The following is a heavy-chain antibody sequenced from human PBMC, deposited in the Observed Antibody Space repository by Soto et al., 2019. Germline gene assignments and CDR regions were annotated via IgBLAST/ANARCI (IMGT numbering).Heavy chain of an antibody. J-gene: IGHJ4*02. Sequence: GGSLRLSCAASGFTFSSYWMSWVRQAPGKGLEWVANINQDGSEKYYVDSVKGRFTISRDNAKNSLYLQMNSLRAEDTAVYYCARDPYYYDSSGYYSDYWGQGTLVTVSS. CDR1: GFTFSSYW. D-gene: IGHD3-22*01. CDR3: ARDPYYYDSSGYYSDY. V-gene: IGHV3-7*04. CDR2: INQDGSEK.